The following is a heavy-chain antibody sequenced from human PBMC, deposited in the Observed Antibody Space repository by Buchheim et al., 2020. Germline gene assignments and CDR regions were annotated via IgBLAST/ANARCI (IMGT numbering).Heavy chain of an antibody. CDR2: IKSKTDGGTT. V-gene: IGHV3-15*01. Sequence: EVQLVESGGGLVKPGGSLRLSCAASGFTFSNAWMSWVRQAPGKGLEWVGRIKSKTDGGTTDYAAPVKGRFTISRDDSKKTVYLKMNSLKTEDTAVYYCTTDPCGIQLWLGCGSIDYWGQGTL. CDR3: TTDPCGIQLWLGCGSIDY. J-gene: IGHJ4*02. CDR1: GFTFSNAW. D-gene: IGHD5-18*01.